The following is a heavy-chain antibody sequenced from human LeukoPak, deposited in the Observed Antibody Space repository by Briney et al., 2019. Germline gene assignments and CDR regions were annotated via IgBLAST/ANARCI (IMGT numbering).Heavy chain of an antibody. J-gene: IGHJ4*02. CDR1: GFTFSRYW. CDR2: INRDGSST. D-gene: IGHD6-19*01. CDR3: VRGSTSDWYPADY. Sequence: GGSLRLSCTASGFTFSRYWMHWVRQDPGKGLVWVSRINRDGSSTTYADSVKGRFTIPRDNAKNTLYLQMNSLRAEDTAVYHCVRGSTSDWYPADYWGQGTLVTVSS. V-gene: IGHV3-74*01.